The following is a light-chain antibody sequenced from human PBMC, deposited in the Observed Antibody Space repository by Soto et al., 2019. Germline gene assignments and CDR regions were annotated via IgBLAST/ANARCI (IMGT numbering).Light chain of an antibody. Sequence: EIVLTQSPGTLSLSPGERATLSCRASQSVRSSDLAWYQQTPGPAPRLLISGASCRATGIADMFSGSGSGTEITLTISILEPEAVEVDYCPQYGSSTAYVFGPGTKLEIK. CDR1: QSVRSSD. CDR2: GAS. V-gene: IGKV3-20*01. CDR3: PQYGSSTAYV. J-gene: IGKJ2*01.